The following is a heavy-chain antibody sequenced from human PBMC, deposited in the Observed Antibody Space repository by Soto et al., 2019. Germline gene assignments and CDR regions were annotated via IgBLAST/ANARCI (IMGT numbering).Heavy chain of an antibody. D-gene: IGHD6-6*01. CDR3: ARLYSSSSVYYYYGMDV. CDR2: INPNSGGT. V-gene: IGHV1-2*02. Sequence: ASVKVSCKASGYTLTGYYMHWVRQAPGQGLEWMGWINPNSGGTNYAQKFQGRVTMTRDTSISTAYMELSRLRSDDTAVYYCARLYSSSSVYYYYGMDVWGQGTTVTVSS. J-gene: IGHJ6*02. CDR1: GYTLTGYY.